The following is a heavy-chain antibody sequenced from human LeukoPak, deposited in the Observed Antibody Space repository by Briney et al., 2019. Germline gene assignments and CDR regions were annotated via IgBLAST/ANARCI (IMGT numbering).Heavy chain of an antibody. J-gene: IGHJ3*02. CDR1: GFTFSNYA. V-gene: IGHV3-30-3*01. CDR3: ARAPMSYDSSGFGGAFDI. D-gene: IGHD3-22*01. Sequence: PGRSLRLSCAASGFTFSNYAMHWVRQAPGKGLEWVAVISYDGTNKYYADFVKGRFTISRDNSKNTMYLQMNSLRAEDTAMYYCARAPMSYDSSGFGGAFDIWGQGTMVTVSS. CDR2: ISYDGTNK.